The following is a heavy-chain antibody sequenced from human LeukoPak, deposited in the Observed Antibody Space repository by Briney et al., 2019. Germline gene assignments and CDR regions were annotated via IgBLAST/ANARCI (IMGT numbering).Heavy chain of an antibody. V-gene: IGHV3-11*01. Sequence: TGGSLRLSCAASDFTFSDYWMSWVRQAPGKGLEWVSYISSSGSTIYYADSVKGRFTISRDNAKNSLYLQMNSLRAEDTAVYYCARDWIAAAGELYGMDVWGQGTTVTVSS. J-gene: IGHJ6*02. D-gene: IGHD6-13*01. CDR2: ISSSGSTI. CDR1: DFTFSDYW. CDR3: ARDWIAAAGELYGMDV.